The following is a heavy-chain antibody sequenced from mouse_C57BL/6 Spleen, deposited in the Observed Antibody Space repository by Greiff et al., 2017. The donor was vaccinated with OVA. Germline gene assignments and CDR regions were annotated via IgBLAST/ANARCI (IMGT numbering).Heavy chain of an antibody. J-gene: IGHJ1*03. CDR2: INPSTGGT. Sequence: VQLQQSGPELVKPGASVKISCKASGYSFTGYYLNWVKQSPEKSLEWIGEINPSTGGTTYNQKFKAKATLTVDKSSSTAYMQLKSLTSEDSAVYYGARASSYDWYFDVWGTGTTVTVSA. CDR1: GYSFTGYY. CDR3: ARASSYDWYFDV. V-gene: IGHV1-42*01. D-gene: IGHD1-1*01.